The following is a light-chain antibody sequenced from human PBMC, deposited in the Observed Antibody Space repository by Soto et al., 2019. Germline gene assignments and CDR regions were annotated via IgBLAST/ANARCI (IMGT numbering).Light chain of an antibody. V-gene: IGLV4-60*03. CDR3: EMWDTNSWV. Sequence: QPALTQSSSASASLGSAVKLTCTLSSGHSSHIIAWHQQQLGKAPRYLMKVEDSGSYNKGSGASDRFSGSSSGADRHLTIAILQSEDEADYYCEMWDTNSWVFGGGTKVTVL. CDR2: VEDSGSY. CDR1: SGHSSHI. J-gene: IGLJ3*02.